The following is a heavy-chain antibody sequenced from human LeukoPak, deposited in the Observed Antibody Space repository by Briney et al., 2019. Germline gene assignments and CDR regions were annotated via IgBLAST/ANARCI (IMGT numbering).Heavy chain of an antibody. V-gene: IGHV3-7*05. CDR2: IKQGGSEK. Sequence: GGSLRLSCAASRFTFSSYWMTWVRQAAGKGLEWVANIKQGGSEKYYVGSVKGRFTISRDNTKNSLYLQMNSLRAEDTAVYYCAREGGYGGAFDYWGQGTLVTVSS. J-gene: IGHJ4*02. CDR3: AREGGYGGAFDY. CDR1: RFTFSSYW. D-gene: IGHD5-12*01.